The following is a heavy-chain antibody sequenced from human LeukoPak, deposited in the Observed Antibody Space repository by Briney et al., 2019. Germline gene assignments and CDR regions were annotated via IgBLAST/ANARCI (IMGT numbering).Heavy chain of an antibody. CDR2: IYPGDSDT. J-gene: IGHJ4*02. CDR1: GYSFTSYW. D-gene: IGHD3-10*01. CDR3: ARVTMVRGVIIIGFDY. V-gene: IGHV5-51*01. Sequence: GESLKISCKGSGYSFTSYWIGWVRQMPGKGLEWMGIIYPGDSDTRYSPSFQGRVTISADKSISTAYLQWSSLKASDTAMYYCARVTMVRGVIIIGFDYWGQGTLVTVSS.